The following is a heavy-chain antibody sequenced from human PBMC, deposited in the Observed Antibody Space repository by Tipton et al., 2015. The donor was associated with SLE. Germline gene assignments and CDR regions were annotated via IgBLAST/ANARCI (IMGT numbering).Heavy chain of an antibody. J-gene: IGHJ6*02. CDR1: GGSISSYY. CDR2: IYYSGST. Sequence: LRLSCTVSGGSISSYYWSWIRQPPGKGLEWIGYIYYSGSTNYNPSLKSRVTIPVDTSKNQFSLKLSSVTAADTAVYYCARDRPNYYYYGMDVWGQGTTVTVPS. V-gene: IGHV4-59*01. CDR3: ARDRPNYYYYGMDV.